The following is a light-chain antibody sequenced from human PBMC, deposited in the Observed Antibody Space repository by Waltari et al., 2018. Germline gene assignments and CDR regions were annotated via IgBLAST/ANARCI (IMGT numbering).Light chain of an antibody. CDR2: WSS. Sequence: DIVMTQSPDSLAVSLGERATINCKSSQSFLYSSNNKNYLAWYQQKPGKPPNLLIYWSSTRESGVPDRVSGSGSGTDFTLTISSLQAEDVAVYYCQQYYSTPPAFGGGTKVGIK. CDR1: QSFLYSSNNKNY. J-gene: IGKJ4*01. V-gene: IGKV4-1*01. CDR3: QQYYSTPPA.